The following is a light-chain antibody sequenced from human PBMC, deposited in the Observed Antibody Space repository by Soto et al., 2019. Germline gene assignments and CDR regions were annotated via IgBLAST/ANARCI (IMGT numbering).Light chain of an antibody. Sequence: DIVMTQSPDSLAVSLGERATINCKSSQSVLYSSNNKNYLAWYQQRPGQPPKLLIYWASTRESVVPDRFSGSGSGTDFPLTITSLQAEDVAVYYCQQYESTPPTFGPGTKLEIK. CDR2: WAS. CDR1: QSVLYSSNNKNY. V-gene: IGKV4-1*01. J-gene: IGKJ2*01. CDR3: QQYESTPPT.